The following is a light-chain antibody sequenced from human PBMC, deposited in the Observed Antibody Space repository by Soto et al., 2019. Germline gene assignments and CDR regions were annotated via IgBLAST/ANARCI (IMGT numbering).Light chain of an antibody. J-gene: IGLJ1*01. CDR3: GSYTSSSTPYV. Sequence: ALTQPASVSGSPGQSITISCTGTSSDVGGYNYVSWFQHHPGKAPKLMIYGVSNRPSGVSNRFSGSKSGNTASLTISGLQAEDEADYFCGSYTSSSTPYVFGTGTKVTVL. CDR1: SSDVGGYNY. CDR2: GVS. V-gene: IGLV2-14*03.